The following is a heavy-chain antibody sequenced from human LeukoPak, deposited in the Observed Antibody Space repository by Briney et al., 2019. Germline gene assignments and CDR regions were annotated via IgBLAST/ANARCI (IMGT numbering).Heavy chain of an antibody. Sequence: PGGSLKLSCAASGFTFSGSAMHWVRQASGQGLEWVGRIRSKANSYATAYAASVKGRFTISRDDSKNTAFLQMDSLRAEDSAVYYCAKNGGYSYGLYYFDYWGQGTLVTVSS. J-gene: IGHJ4*02. CDR3: AKNGGYSYGLYYFDY. V-gene: IGHV3-73*01. D-gene: IGHD5-18*01. CDR2: IRSKANSYAT. CDR1: GFTFSGSA.